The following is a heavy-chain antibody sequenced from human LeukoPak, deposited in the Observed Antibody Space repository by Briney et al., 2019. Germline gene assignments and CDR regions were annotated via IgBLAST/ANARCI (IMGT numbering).Heavy chain of an antibody. CDR2: ISHSAIT. D-gene: IGHD2-21*01. CDR1: GGSISSGPYY. Sequence: TSETLSLTCTVSGGSISSGPYYCTWIRQPPGKGLEWIGYISHSAITYYNPSLRSRVTMSMDTSKSQFSLKLSSVTAADTAVYYCARGVYCGGDCYSGTDYWGQGTLVTVSS. CDR3: ARGVYCGGDCYSGTDY. J-gene: IGHJ4*02. V-gene: IGHV4-30-2*01.